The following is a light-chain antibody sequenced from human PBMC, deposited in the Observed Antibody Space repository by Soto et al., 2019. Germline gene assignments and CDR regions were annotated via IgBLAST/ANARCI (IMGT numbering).Light chain of an antibody. V-gene: IGKV1-12*01. J-gene: IGKJ3*01. CDR3: QQAKTYPRT. CDR2: GAF. Sequence: DIPMTQSPSSVSASVGDRVTITCRTSQAISGYLLWFQQKPGKAPKLLISGAFALQSGVPSRFSGSGSGTVFTLTISSLQLGDFATYYCQQAKTYPRTFGPGTRVDI. CDR1: QAISGY.